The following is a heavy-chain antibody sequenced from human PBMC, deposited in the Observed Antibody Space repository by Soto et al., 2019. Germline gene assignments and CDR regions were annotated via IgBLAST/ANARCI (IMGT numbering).Heavy chain of an antibody. CDR3: ARGSVVAAAGRYNWFDP. CDR2: MNPNSGNT. J-gene: IGHJ5*02. Sequence: ASVKVSCKASGYTFTSYDINWVRQATGQGREWMGWMNPNSGNTGYAQKFQGRVTMTRNTSISTAYMELSSLRSEDTAVYYCARGSVVAAAGRYNWFDPWGQGTLVTVSS. CDR1: GYTFTSYD. V-gene: IGHV1-8*01. D-gene: IGHD6-13*01.